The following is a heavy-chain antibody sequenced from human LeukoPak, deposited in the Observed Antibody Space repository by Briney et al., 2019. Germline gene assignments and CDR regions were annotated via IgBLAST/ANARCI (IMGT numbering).Heavy chain of an antibody. Sequence: SETLSLTCTVSGGSISSYYWSWIRQPPGKGLEWIGYIYYSGSTNYNPSLKSRVTISVDTSKNQFSLKLSSVTAADTAVYYCARVSRDCSSTSCYRYYYYYYMDVWGKGTTVTVSS. CDR3: ARVSRDCSSTSCYRYYYYYYMDV. CDR1: GGSISSYY. D-gene: IGHD2-2*02. V-gene: IGHV4-59*01. CDR2: IYYSGST. J-gene: IGHJ6*03.